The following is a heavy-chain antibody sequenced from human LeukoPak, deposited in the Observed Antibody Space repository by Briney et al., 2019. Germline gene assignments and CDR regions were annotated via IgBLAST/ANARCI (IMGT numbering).Heavy chain of an antibody. CDR1: GFTFSSYL. J-gene: IGHJ5*02. V-gene: IGHV3-74*01. Sequence: GALRLSCAASGFTFSSYLMHWVRQAPGKGLVWVAGINSDGRNTNYADSVEGRLTISRDNAKNTLYLQMNSLRAEDTVVYYCGILEVITAYSFDPWGQGTLVTVSS. D-gene: IGHD3-22*01. CDR2: INSDGRNT. CDR3: GILEVITAYSFDP.